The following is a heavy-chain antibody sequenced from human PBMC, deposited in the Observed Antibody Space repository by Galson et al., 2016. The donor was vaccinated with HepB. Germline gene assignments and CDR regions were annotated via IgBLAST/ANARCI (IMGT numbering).Heavy chain of an antibody. D-gene: IGHD2-2*01. CDR1: GFTFSSYA. CDR3: ARSLTLYCISTTCYGNYYGMDG. V-gene: IGHV3-64*01. Sequence: LRLSCAASGFTFSSYAMHWVRQAPGKGLEYVSAISSNGGSTYYANSVKGRFTISRDNSKSTLYLQMGSLRAEDMAVYYCARSLTLYCISTTCYGNYYGMDGWAQGTTVTVAS. CDR2: ISSNGGST. J-gene: IGHJ6*02.